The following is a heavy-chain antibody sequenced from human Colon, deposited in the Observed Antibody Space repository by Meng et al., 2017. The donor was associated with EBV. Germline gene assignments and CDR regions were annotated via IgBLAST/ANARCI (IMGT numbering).Heavy chain of an antibody. J-gene: IGHJ4*02. Sequence: QAQPQLWVGGLVKPSETLSLPRAVYGGSFSGYYWSWIRQPPEKGLEWIGEINHSGSTNYNPSLKSRVTISVDTSKKQFSLKLSSVTAADTAVYYCARGPGGSYYLYYFDYWGQGTLVTVSS. V-gene: IGHV4-34*01. CDR1: GGSFSGYY. D-gene: IGHD1-26*01. CDR3: ARGPGGSYYLYYFDY. CDR2: INHSGST.